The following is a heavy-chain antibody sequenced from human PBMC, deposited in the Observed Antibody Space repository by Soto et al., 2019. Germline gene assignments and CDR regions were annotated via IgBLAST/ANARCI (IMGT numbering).Heavy chain of an antibody. CDR2: IDPSDSYT. D-gene: IGHD6-19*01. J-gene: IGHJ5*02. Sequence: EVQLVQSGAEVKKPGESLRISCKGSGYSFTSYWISWVRQMPGKGLEWMGRIDPSDSYTNYSPSFQGHVTISADKSISTTYLQWSSLKASDTAMYYCARLTLQQWPEGWFDPWGQGTLVTVSS. CDR1: GYSFTSYW. V-gene: IGHV5-10-1*03. CDR3: ARLTLQQWPEGWFDP.